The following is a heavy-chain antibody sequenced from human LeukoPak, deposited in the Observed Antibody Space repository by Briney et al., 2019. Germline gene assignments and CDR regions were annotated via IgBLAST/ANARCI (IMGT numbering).Heavy chain of an antibody. V-gene: IGHV4-30-4*08. CDR3: AGQQPLAYIDY. CDR2: IYYSGST. CDR1: AGSISSGDYY. J-gene: IGHJ4*02. D-gene: IGHD6-13*01. Sequence: PSETLSLTCTVSAGSISSGDYYWSWIRQPPGKGLERIGYIYYSGSTYYNPSLKSRVTISVDTSKNQFSLKLSSVTAADTAVYYRAGQQPLAYIDYWGQGTLVTVSS.